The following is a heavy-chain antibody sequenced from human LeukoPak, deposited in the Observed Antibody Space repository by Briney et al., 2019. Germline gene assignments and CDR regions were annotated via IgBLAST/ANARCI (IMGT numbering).Heavy chain of an antibody. CDR2: MNPNSGNT. J-gene: IGHJ4*02. CDR3: ARGPPGGWFGELSYDY. V-gene: IGHV1-8*01. Sequence: ASVKVSCQASGYTFTSYDINWVRQATGQGLEWMGWMNPNSGNTGYAQKFQGRVTMTRNTSISTAYMELSSLRSEDTAVYYCARGPPGGWFGELSYDYWGQGTLVTVSS. CDR1: GYTFTSYD. D-gene: IGHD3-10*01.